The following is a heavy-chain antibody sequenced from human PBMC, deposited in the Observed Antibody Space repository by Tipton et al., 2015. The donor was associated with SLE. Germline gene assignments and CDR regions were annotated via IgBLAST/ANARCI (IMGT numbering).Heavy chain of an antibody. J-gene: IGHJ3*02. V-gene: IGHV3-33*06. CDR2: IWFDGNSE. CDR3: TKDHVPDGVYDIDM. Sequence: SLRLSCAASGFTFSTHGMHWVRQAPGKGLEWVAVIWFDGNSESYADSVKGRFTISRDNSRSTVYLQMNSLGTEDTAVYFCTKDHVPDGVYDIDMWGQGTMVTVSS. D-gene: IGHD5/OR15-5a*01. CDR1: GFTFSTHG.